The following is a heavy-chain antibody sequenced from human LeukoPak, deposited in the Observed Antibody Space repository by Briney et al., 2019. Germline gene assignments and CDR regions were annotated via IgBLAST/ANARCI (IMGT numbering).Heavy chain of an antibody. V-gene: IGHV1-46*01. J-gene: IGHJ4*02. CDR3: ARVGYYSSAPFSYFDY. CDR1: GYTFTSYY. Sequence: ASVKVSCKASGYTFTSYYIHWVRQAPGQGLEWMGIINPSGGTTSYAQKFQGRVTMTRDTSTTTVYMELSSLRSEDTAVYYCARVGYYSSAPFSYFDYWGQGTLVTVSS. D-gene: IGHD3-10*01. CDR2: INPSGGTT.